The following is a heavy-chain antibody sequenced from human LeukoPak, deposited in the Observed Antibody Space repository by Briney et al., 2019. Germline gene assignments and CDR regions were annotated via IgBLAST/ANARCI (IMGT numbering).Heavy chain of an antibody. V-gene: IGHV4-39*01. J-gene: IGHJ3*02. CDR3: AGTCRCYSDAFDI. CDR1: GGSISSSSYY. Sequence: SETLSLTCTVSGGSISSSSYYWGWIRQPPGKGLEWIGSIHYSGNTYYNPSLRSRVTISVDTSKNQFSLKLSSVTAADTAVCYWAGTCRCYSDAFDIWGQGAMVTVSS. CDR2: IHYSGNT. D-gene: IGHD2-21*01.